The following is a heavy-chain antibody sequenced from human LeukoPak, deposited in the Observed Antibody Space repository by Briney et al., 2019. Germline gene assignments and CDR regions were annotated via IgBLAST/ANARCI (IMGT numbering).Heavy chain of an antibody. D-gene: IGHD3-10*01. CDR3: ARVPMVRGIAIAEADY. V-gene: IGHV3-21*01. CDR1: GFTFSSYT. Sequence: GGSLRVSCAASGFTFSSYTINWGPQAPGKGLGWVSQISTSSSYIYYADSVKGRLTITRDNAKNSLYLQMNSLRAEDTAVYYCARVPMVRGIAIAEADYWGQGTLVTVSS. CDR2: ISTSSSYI. J-gene: IGHJ4*02.